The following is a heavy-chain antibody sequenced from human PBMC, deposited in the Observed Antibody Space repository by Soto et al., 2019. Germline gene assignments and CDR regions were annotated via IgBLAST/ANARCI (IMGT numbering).Heavy chain of an antibody. D-gene: IGHD2-15*01. CDR2: ISGSGGGT. Sequence: GESLKISCAASGFIFSSYAMSWVRQAPGKGLEWVSSISGSGGGTYYADSVKGRFNISRDNSKNTLYLQMNSLRAEDTAVYYCAKCSRSGVYYYYYGMDVWGQGTTVTVSS. V-gene: IGHV3-23*01. CDR3: AKCSRSGVYYYYYGMDV. CDR1: GFIFSSYA. J-gene: IGHJ6*02.